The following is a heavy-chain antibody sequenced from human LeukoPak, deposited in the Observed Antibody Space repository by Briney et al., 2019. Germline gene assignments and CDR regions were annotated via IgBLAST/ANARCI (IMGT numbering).Heavy chain of an antibody. CDR3: ARGMSVGADGAPEY. CDR1: GGSIRNDY. J-gene: IGHJ4*02. Sequence: PSETLSLTCTVSGGSIRNDYWSWIRQPVGKGLEWIGRIFNSGTSDYSPSFKSRVIMSVDTSKNQFSLKLTSVTAADTAVYYCARGMSVGADGAPEYWGPGTLVTVSS. CDR2: IFNSGTS. V-gene: IGHV4-4*07. D-gene: IGHD2-2*01.